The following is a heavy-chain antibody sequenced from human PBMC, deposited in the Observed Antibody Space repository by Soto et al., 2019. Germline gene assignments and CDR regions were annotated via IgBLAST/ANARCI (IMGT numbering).Heavy chain of an antibody. D-gene: IGHD6-13*01. CDR2: ISSYNGNT. Sequence: QVQLVQSGAEVKKPGASVKVSCKASGYTFITYGISWVRQAPGQGLEWMGWISSYNGNTNYAQKLQGRVTMTTDTSTTTAYMELRNLRSDDTAVYYCARDRPTSGIRPRDYYYAMDGWGQGTTVTVSS. CDR3: ARDRPTSGIRPRDYYYAMDG. J-gene: IGHJ6*02. V-gene: IGHV1-18*01. CDR1: GYTFITYG.